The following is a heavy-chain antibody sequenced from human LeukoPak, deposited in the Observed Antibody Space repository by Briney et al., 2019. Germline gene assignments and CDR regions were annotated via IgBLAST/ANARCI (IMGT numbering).Heavy chain of an antibody. V-gene: IGHV3-15*01. CDR1: GFTFSSYG. CDR2: IRSQTAGGAT. J-gene: IGHJ5*02. Sequence: GGSLRLSCAASGFTFSSYGMHWVRQAPGKGLEWVGRIRSQTAGGATDYAAPVKGRFTISRDDSTNTLYLQMNSLKIEDTAVYYCAAPNYGDNPPWGQGTLVTVSS. D-gene: IGHD4-23*01. CDR3: AAPNYGDNPP.